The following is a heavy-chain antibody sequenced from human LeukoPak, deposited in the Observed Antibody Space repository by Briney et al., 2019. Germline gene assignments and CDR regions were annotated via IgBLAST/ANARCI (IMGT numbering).Heavy chain of an antibody. CDR1: VDSSSNFX. J-gene: IGHJ4*02. CDR2: IFSRGIP. Sequence: SETLSLTCTFSVDSSSNFXWNWVRQPAGTGLEWIGRIFSRGIPSYSPSLKSRVTMSVDTSKNQFALKLTSVTAADSAVYYCARGREYGDFFDSWGQGTLVTVSS. D-gene: IGHD4-17*01. CDR3: ARGREYGDFFDS. V-gene: IGHV4-4*07.